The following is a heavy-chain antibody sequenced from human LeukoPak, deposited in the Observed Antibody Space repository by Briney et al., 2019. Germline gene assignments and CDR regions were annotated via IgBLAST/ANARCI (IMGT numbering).Heavy chain of an antibody. D-gene: IGHD3-22*01. CDR2: ISYDGSNK. J-gene: IGHJ3*02. V-gene: IGHV3-30*18. CDR1: GFTFSSYG. CDR3: AKMGEDSSGYLAFDI. Sequence: GGSLRLSCAASGFTFSSYGMHWVRQAPGKGLEWVAVISYDGSNKYYADSVKGRFTISRDNSKNTLYLQMNSLRAEDTAVYYCAKMGEDSSGYLAFDIWGQGTMVTVSS.